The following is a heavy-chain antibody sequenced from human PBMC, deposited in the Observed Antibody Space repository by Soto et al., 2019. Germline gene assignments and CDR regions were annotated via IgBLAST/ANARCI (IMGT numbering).Heavy chain of an antibody. CDR3: ARGLCSGGSGYSARRWYYYYGMDV. CDR1: GFTFSDYY. V-gene: IGHV3-11*01. CDR2: ISSSGSTI. Sequence: QVQLVESGGGLVKPGGSLRLSCAASGFTFSDYYMSWIRQAPGKGLEWVSYISSSGSTIYYADSVKGRFTISRDNAKNSLYLQMNSLRAEDTGVYYCARGLCSGGSGYSARRWYYYYGMDVWGQGTTVTVSS. J-gene: IGHJ6*02. D-gene: IGHD2-15*01.